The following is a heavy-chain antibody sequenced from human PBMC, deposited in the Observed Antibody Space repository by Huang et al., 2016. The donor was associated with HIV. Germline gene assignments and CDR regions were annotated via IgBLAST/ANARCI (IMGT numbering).Heavy chain of an antibody. V-gene: IGHV4-61*09. D-gene: IGHD6-19*01. CDR2: IYTRGRT. CDR1: GGSINSVTYY. CDR3: AREALRPGAGIKGYFDY. Sequence: QVQLQESGPGLVKPSQTLSLTCTVSGGSINSVTYYWSWIRQPAGKGLEWIGHIYTRGRTNHNPALKRRVTRSVDTSKNQFSLKLSSVTAADTAVYYCAREALRPGAGIKGYFDYWGPGTRVTVSS. J-gene: IGHJ4*02.